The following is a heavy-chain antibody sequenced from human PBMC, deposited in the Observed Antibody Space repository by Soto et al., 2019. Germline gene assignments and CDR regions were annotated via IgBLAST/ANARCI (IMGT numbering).Heavy chain of an antibody. CDR1: GFTFISYG. J-gene: IGHJ4*02. D-gene: IGHD5-18*01. Sequence: GGSLRLSCSASGFTFISYGRHWFRQAPGKGLEWVAVISYDGSNKYYADSVKGRFTISRDNSKNTLYLQMNSLRAEDTAVYYCAKDVDTAMILDYWGQGTLVTVSS. CDR3: AKDVDTAMILDY. CDR2: ISYDGSNK. V-gene: IGHV3-30*18.